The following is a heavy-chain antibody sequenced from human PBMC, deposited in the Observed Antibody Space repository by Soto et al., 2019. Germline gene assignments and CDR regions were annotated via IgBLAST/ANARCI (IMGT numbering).Heavy chain of an antibody. D-gene: IGHD6-19*01. J-gene: IGHJ3*02. V-gene: IGHV3-23*01. CDR3: AKTTVGWFSAFAI. CDR1: GFVFSSYA. CDR2: ISGSGTTA. Sequence: EAQLLESGGGLVQPGGSLRLSCAASGFVFSSYAMSWVRQAPGKGLEWVSAISGSGTTAYYADSVKGRFIFSRDNPKNTMYQRMNRLSAEDTAVYVCAKTTVGWFSAFAIWGQGTVVTVSS.